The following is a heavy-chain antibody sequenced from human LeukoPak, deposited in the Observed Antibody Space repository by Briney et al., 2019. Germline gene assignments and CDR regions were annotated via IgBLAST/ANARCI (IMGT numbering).Heavy chain of an antibody. Sequence: SETLSLTCTVSGGSINSYYWTWIRQSAEKGLEWIGRIHFSGSTNYNPALKSRVAISLDDSKNQFSLKLRSVTAADTAVYFFARDDSSRDDSSGYHVWGRGTLVTVSS. V-gene: IGHV4-4*07. CDR2: IHFSGST. CDR1: GGSINSYY. CDR3: ARDDSSRDDSSGYHV. J-gene: IGHJ4*02. D-gene: IGHD3-22*01.